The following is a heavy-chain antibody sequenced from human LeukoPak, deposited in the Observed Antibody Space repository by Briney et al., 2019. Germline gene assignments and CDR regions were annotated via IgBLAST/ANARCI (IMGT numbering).Heavy chain of an antibody. CDR2: IIPIFGAA. D-gene: IGHD3-16*01. J-gene: IGHJ6*03. V-gene: IGHV1-69*01. Sequence: SVKVSCKASGGTFSSYAISWVRQAPGQGLEWMGGIIPIFGAANYAQKFQGRVTITADESTTTAYMELSSLRSEDTAVYYCAREGEPNDSLYFYYYMDVWGKGTTVTVSS. CDR3: AREGEPNDSLYFYYYMDV. CDR1: GGTFSSYA.